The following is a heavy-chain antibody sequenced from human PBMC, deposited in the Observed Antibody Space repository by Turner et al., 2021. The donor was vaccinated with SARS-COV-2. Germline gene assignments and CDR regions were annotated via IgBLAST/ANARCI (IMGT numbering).Heavy chain of an antibody. J-gene: IGHJ4*02. D-gene: IGHD3-16*01. CDR3: AKGGGGPYHFDY. Sequence: EVQLVQSGAEVKKPGESLRISSKGSGYSFTSYWISWVRQMPGKGLEWMGSIEPSDSYTKYSPSFQGHVTISADKSISTAYLQWSSLKASDTAMYYCAKGGGGPYHFDYWGQGTLFTVSS. V-gene: IGHV5-10-1*03. CDR2: IEPSDSYT. CDR1: GYSFTSYW.